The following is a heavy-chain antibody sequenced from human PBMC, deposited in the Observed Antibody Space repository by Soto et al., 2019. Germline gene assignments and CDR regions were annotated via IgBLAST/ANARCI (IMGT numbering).Heavy chain of an antibody. D-gene: IGHD3-3*01. CDR2: IFHTGST. Sequence: SETLSLTCTVSGGSISSGNFSWTWIRQPPGKGLEWIAYIFHTGSTFYNSSLKPRVSISVDRSKSQFSLKLKSVTETDTAVYYCARVKVGDLFRFNWFFDLWGRGTLVTVSS. CDR3: ARVKVGDLFRFNWFFDL. J-gene: IGHJ2*01. CDR1: GGSISSGNFS. V-gene: IGHV4-30-2*01.